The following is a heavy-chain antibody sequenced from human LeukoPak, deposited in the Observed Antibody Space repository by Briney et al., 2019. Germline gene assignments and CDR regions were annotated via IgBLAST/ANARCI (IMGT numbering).Heavy chain of an antibody. J-gene: IGHJ4*02. CDR3: ARGLRGYSYGFGY. CDR1: GGSFSGYS. CDR2: INHSGST. V-gene: IGHV4-34*01. Sequence: SETLSLTCAVYGGSFSGYSWSWVRQPPGKGLEWVWAINHSGSTNYNPSLKSRVTKSVDTSKNQFSLKLSSVTAADTAVYYCARGLRGYSYGFGYWGQGTLVTVSS. D-gene: IGHD5-18*01.